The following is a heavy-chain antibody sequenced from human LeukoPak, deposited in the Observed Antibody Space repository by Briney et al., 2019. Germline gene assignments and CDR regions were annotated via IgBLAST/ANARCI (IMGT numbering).Heavy chain of an antibody. Sequence: SVKVSCKASGYTFTGYYMHWVRQAPGQGLEWMGRIIPILGIANYARKFQGRVTITADKSTSTAYMELSSLRSEDTAVYYCARDSSGYSGYDYVMQPPDYWGQGTLVTVSS. CDR2: IIPILGIA. V-gene: IGHV1-69*04. D-gene: IGHD5-12*01. CDR1: GYTFTGYY. CDR3: ARDSSGYSGYDYVMQPPDY. J-gene: IGHJ4*02.